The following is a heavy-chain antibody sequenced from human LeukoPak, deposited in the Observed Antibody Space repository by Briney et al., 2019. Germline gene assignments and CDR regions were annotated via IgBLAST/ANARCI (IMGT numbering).Heavy chain of an antibody. D-gene: IGHD4-17*01. Sequence: GGSLRLSCAASGFTFDDYAMHWVRQAPGKGLEWVSGISWNSGSIGYAASVGGRFTISRDNAKNSLYLQMNSLRAEDMALYYCAKSYGDYALDYWGQGTLVTVSS. J-gene: IGHJ4*02. CDR2: ISWNSGSI. V-gene: IGHV3-9*03. CDR1: GFTFDDYA. CDR3: AKSYGDYALDY.